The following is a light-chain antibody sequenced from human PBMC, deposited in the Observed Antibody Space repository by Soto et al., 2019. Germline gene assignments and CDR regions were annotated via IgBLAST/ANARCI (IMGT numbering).Light chain of an antibody. CDR1: QSVSRY. CDR2: DAS. J-gene: IGKJ5*01. CDR3: QQRSSWPIT. Sequence: VLAEAPPTLHLSPGKEATRAGWASQSVSRYLAWYQQKPGQAPRLLIYDASNSATGIPASFSGSGSGTDFTLAITSLEPEDFAVYYCQQRSSWPITFGQGTRLEIK. V-gene: IGKV3-11*01.